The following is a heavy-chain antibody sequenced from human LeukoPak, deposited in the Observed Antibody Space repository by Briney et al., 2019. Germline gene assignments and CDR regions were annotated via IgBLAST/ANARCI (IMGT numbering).Heavy chain of an antibody. CDR1: RGTFSSYA. V-gene: IGHV1-69*04. D-gene: IGHD3-22*01. CDR3: ARGYYDSSGYPI. CDR2: IIPILGIA. Sequence: GASVKVSCRASRGTFSSYAISWVRQAPGQGLEWMGRIIPILGIANYAQKFQGRVTITADKSTSTAYMELSSLRSEDTAVYYCARGYYDSSGYPIWGQGTLVTVSS. J-gene: IGHJ4*02.